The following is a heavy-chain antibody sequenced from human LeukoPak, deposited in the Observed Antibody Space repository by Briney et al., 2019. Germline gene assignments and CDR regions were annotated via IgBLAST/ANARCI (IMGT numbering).Heavy chain of an antibody. Sequence: TPAETLSLTCTVSGDSISSGDYYWSWIRQPAGKGLEWFGRISSSGSNNYNPSLKSRVTISVDTSKNQFSLKLSSVTAADTAVYLCARGPYSYDSSGAFDIWGQGTMVTVSS. CDR1: GDSISSGDYY. J-gene: IGHJ3*02. CDR3: ARGPYSYDSSGAFDI. V-gene: IGHV4-61*02. D-gene: IGHD3-22*01. CDR2: ISSSGSN.